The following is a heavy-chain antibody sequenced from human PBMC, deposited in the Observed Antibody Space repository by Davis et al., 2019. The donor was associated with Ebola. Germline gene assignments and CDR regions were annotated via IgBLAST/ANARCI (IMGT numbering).Heavy chain of an antibody. CDR2: IYPGDSDT. Sequence: KVSCKGSGYSFTSYWIGWVHQMPGKGLEWMGIIYPGDSDTRYSPSFQGQVTISADKSISTAYLQWSSLKASDTAMYYCARGERRIATSNWFDPWGQGTLVTVSS. V-gene: IGHV5-51*07. CDR1: GYSFTSYW. CDR3: ARGERRIATSNWFDP. D-gene: IGHD6-13*01. J-gene: IGHJ5*02.